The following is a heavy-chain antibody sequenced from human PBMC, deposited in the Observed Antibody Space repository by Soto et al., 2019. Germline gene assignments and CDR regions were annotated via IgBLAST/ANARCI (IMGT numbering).Heavy chain of an antibody. Sequence: SETLPLTWAVDGGTFSGYCWTLIRQPPGTGLEWIGEINHSGSTNYNPSLRSRVTISVDTSKNQFSLKLTSVTAADTALYYCARDKITGLFDYWGQGTLVTVSS. V-gene: IGHV4-34*01. CDR1: GGTFSGYC. CDR3: ARDKITGLFDY. J-gene: IGHJ4*02. D-gene: IGHD2-8*02. CDR2: INHSGST.